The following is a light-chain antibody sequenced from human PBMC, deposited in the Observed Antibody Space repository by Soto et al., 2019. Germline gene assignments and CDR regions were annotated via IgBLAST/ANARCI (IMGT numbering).Light chain of an antibody. CDR2: DNN. CDR3: GTWDSSLSACV. V-gene: IGLV1-51*01. J-gene: IGLJ1*01. CDR1: SSNIGNNY. Sequence: QSVLTQPPSVSVAPGQKVTISCSGSSSNIGNNYVSWYQQLPGTAPKLLIYDNNKRPSGIPDRFSGSKSGTSATLGITGLQTGDEADYYCGTWDSSLSACVFGTRTKLTVL.